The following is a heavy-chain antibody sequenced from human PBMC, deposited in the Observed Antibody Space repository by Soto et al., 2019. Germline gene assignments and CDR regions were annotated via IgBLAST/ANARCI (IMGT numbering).Heavy chain of an antibody. CDR1: GSTFSSYA. CDR3: TASSGWYNAFDI. Sequence: PGGSLRLSCAASGSTFSSYAMSWVRQAPGKGLEWVSAISGSGGSTYYADSVKGRFTISRDNSKNTLYLQMNSLRAEDTAVYYCTASSGWYNAFDIWGQGTMVTVSS. V-gene: IGHV3-23*01. J-gene: IGHJ3*02. CDR2: ISGSGGST. D-gene: IGHD6-19*01.